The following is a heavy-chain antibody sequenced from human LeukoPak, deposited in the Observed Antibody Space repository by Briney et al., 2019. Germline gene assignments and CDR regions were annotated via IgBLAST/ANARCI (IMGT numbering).Heavy chain of an antibody. V-gene: IGHV1-69*04. CDR2: IIPILGIA. CDR1: GGTFSSYA. J-gene: IGHJ3*02. Sequence: SVKVSCKASGGTFSSYAISWVRQAPGQGLEWMGRIIPILGIANYAQKFQGRVTITADKSTSTAYMELSSLRSDDTAVYYCAIGQQLVGGAFDIWGQGTMVTVSS. CDR3: AIGQQLVGGAFDI. D-gene: IGHD6-13*01.